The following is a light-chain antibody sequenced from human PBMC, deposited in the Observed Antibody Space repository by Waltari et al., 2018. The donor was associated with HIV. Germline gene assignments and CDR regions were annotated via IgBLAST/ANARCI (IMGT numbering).Light chain of an antibody. J-gene: IGLJ3*02. CDR2: GVS. Sequence: HSALTQPASVSGSPGQSLTIPRSGTVTDIALYKFVSWYRQYPGLAPQLVLYGVSSRPSGVSLRFSGSKSGDTASLTISGLEAEDEADYYCSSYTPSHSLVFGGGTKLTVL. CDR3: SSYTPSHSLV. V-gene: IGLV2-14*01. CDR1: VTDIALYKF.